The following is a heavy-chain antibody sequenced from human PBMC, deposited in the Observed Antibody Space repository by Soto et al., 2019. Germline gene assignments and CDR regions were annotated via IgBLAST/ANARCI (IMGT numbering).Heavy chain of an antibody. CDR2: IKQDGSEK. J-gene: IGHJ6*03. CDR3: ARVCSYYDFWSGYYPLYYYYYYMDV. CDR1: GGSISSYY. D-gene: IGHD3-3*01. Sequence: PSETLSLTCTVSGGSISSYYWSWIRQPPGKGLEWVANIKQDGSEKYYVDSVKGRFTISRDNAKNSLYLQMNSLRAEDTAVYYCARVCSYYDFWSGYYPLYYYYYYMDVWGKGTMVTVSS. V-gene: IGHV3-7*01.